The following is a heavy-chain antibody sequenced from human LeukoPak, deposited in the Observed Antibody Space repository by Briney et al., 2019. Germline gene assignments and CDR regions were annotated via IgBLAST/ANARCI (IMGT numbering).Heavy chain of an antibody. CDR3: AKVQWELLSTLDY. J-gene: IGHJ4*02. D-gene: IGHD1-26*01. CDR1: GFTFSSYA. CDR2: ISGSGGST. Sequence: GGSLRLSCAASGFTFSSYAMSWVRQAPGKGLEWVSAISGSGGSTNYADSVKGWFTISRDNSKNTLYLQMNSLRAEDTAVYYCAKVQWELLSTLDYWGQGTLVTVSS. V-gene: IGHV3-23*01.